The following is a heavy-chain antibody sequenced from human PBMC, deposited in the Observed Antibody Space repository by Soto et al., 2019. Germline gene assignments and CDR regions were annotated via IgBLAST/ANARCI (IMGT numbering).Heavy chain of an antibody. Sequence: SVKVSCKASGCTFSSYAISWVRQAPGQGLEWMGGIIPIFGTANYAQKFQGRVTITADESTSTPYMELRSTRSEDTAVYYCARGSGSPQRTFDYWGQGTMVTFSS. D-gene: IGHD1-26*01. CDR1: GCTFSSYA. CDR3: ARGSGSPQRTFDY. V-gene: IGHV1-69*13. CDR2: IIPIFGTA. J-gene: IGHJ4*02.